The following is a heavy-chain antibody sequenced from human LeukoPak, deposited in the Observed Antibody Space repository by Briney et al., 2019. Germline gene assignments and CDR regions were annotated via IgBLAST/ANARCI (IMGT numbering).Heavy chain of an antibody. CDR2: INHSGST. J-gene: IGHJ6*02. V-gene: IGHV4-34*01. Sequence: SETLSLTCAVYGGSFSGYYWSWIRQPPGKGLEWIGEINHSGSTYYNPSLKSRVTISVDTSKNQFSLSLTSVTAADTAVYYCAGITFVVEGYGMDVXXQGTTVTVSS. D-gene: IGHD2-21*01. CDR1: GGSFSGYY. CDR3: AGITFVVEGYGMDV.